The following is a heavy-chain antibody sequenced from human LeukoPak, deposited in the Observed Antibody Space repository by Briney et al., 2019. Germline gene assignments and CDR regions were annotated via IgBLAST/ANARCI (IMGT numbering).Heavy chain of an antibody. J-gene: IGHJ4*02. D-gene: IGHD2-8*02. CDR1: GGSISSGNYQ. CDR2: IYTSGST. CDR3: AKGTGGTFYYFDY. V-gene: IGHV4-61*02. Sequence: SQTLSLTRTVSGGSISSGNYQWTWIRQPAGTGLEWIGRIYTSGSTNYNPSLKSRVTISVDTSKNQFSLKLSSVTAADTAVYYCAKGTGGTFYYFDYWGQGTLVTVSS.